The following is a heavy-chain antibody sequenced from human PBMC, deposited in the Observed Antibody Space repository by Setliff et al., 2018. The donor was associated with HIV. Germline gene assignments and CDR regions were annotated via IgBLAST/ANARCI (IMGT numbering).Heavy chain of an antibody. CDR2: ISPDGSAT. D-gene: IGHD2-21*01. Sequence: GGSLRLSCAASGFTFGDYAIHWVRQAPAKGLEWVANISPDGSATYYVDSVKGRFTISRDNSKESLYLQMNSLTTEDTALYYCAKLLGNGGNSDPFDIWGQGTTVTVSS. CDR3: AKLLGNGGNSDPFDI. CDR1: GFTFGDYA. V-gene: IGHV3-43*02. J-gene: IGHJ3*02.